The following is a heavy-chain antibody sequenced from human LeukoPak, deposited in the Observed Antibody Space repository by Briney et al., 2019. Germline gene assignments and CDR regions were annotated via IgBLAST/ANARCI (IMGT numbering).Heavy chain of an antibody. J-gene: IGHJ5*02. D-gene: IGHD6-13*01. CDR1: GLTFSNAW. Sequence: GGSLRLSCAASGLTFSNAWMSWVRQAPGKGLEWVSYMSSRGSIIFYADSVKGRFTISRDNAKNSLYLQMDSLRVEDTAVYYCARGAAGGMYNWFDPWGQGTLVTVSS. CDR3: ARGAAGGMYNWFDP. CDR2: MSSRGSII. V-gene: IGHV3-11*04.